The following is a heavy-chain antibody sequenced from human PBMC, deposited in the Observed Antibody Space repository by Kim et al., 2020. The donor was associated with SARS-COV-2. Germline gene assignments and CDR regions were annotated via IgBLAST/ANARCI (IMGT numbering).Heavy chain of an antibody. D-gene: IGHD5-12*01. V-gene: IGHV1-69*04. CDR2: IIPILGIA. J-gene: IGHJ4*02. CDR1: GGTFSSYA. Sequence: SVEVSCKASGGTFSSYAISRVRQAPGQGLEWMGRIIPILGIANYAQKFQGRVTITADKSTSTAYMELSSLRSEDTAVYYCASPPLGGYGNFDYWGQGTLVTVSS. CDR3: ASPPLGGYGNFDY.